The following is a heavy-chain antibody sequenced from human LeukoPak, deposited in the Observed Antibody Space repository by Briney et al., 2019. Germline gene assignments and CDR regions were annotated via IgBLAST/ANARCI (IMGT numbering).Heavy chain of an antibody. V-gene: IGHV4-59*11. D-gene: IGHD5-24*01. J-gene: IGHJ3*02. CDR2: IYYSGST. CDR1: GGSISSHY. Sequence: SETLSLTCTVSGGSISSHYWSWIRQPPGKGLEWIGYIYYSGSTNYNPSLKSRVTISVDTSKNRFSLKLSSVTAADTAVYYCARVGEMATIYDAFDIWGQGTMVTVSS. CDR3: ARVGEMATIYDAFDI.